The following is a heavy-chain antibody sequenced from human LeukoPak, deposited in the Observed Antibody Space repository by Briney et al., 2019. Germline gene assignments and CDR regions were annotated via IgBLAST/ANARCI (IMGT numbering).Heavy chain of an antibody. D-gene: IGHD2-2*02. CDR2: ISSSGSTI. Sequence: GGSLRLSCAASGFTFSDYYMSWIRQAPGKGLEGVSYISSSGSTIYYADSVKGRFTISRGNAKNSLYLQMNSLRAEDTAVYYCARDWGDIGYCGSTSCYTALGYWGQGTLVTVSS. J-gene: IGHJ4*02. V-gene: IGHV3-11*01. CDR3: ARDWGDIGYCGSTSCYTALGY. CDR1: GFTFSDYY.